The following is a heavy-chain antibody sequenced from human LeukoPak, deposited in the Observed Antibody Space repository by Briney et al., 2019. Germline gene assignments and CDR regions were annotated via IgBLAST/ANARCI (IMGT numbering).Heavy chain of an antibody. D-gene: IGHD3-22*01. V-gene: IGHV3-23*01. CDR2: IGASGADT. Sequence: GGSLRLSCAASGFTFAEYTMHWVRQAPGKGLEWVSVIGASGADTYYSDSVKGRFTVSRDNSQNTLFLHMSSLRAEDTAVYFCARRPRDTSGYYLGAFHDWGQGTTVTVSS. CDR1: GFTFAEYT. J-gene: IGHJ3*01. CDR3: ARRPRDTSGYYLGAFHD.